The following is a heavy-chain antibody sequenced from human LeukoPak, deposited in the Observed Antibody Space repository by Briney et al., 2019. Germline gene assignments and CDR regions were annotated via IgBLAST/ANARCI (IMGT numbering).Heavy chain of an antibody. J-gene: IGHJ4*02. CDR3: ARVEGYCSGASCYLDY. Sequence: SVKVSRKASGGTFSSYANSWVRQAPGQGLEWMGGIIPIFGTANYAQKFQGRVTITADKSTSTAYMELSSLRSEDTAVYYCARVEGYCSGASCYLDYWGQGTLVTVSS. V-gene: IGHV1-69*06. D-gene: IGHD2-15*01. CDR1: GGTFSSYA. CDR2: IIPIFGTA.